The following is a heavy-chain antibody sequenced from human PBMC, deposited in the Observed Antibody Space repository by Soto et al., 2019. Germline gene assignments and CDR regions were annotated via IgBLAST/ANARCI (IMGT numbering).Heavy chain of an antibody. Sequence: ASVKFSCKASGYTFTSYDINWVRQATGQGLEWMGWMNPNSGNTGYAQKFQGRVTMTRNTSISTAYMELSSLRSEDTAVYNPRGSVVVITGAFDILGQGTMVT. D-gene: IGHD3-22*01. V-gene: IGHV1-8*01. CDR1: GYTFTSYD. CDR2: MNPNSGNT. CDR3: RGSVVVITGAFDI. J-gene: IGHJ3*02.